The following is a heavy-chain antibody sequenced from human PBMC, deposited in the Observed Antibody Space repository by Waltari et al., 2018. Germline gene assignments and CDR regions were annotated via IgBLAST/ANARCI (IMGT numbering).Heavy chain of an antibody. CDR1: GYTFTSYY. V-gene: IGHV1-46*01. J-gene: IGHJ5*02. D-gene: IGHD5-12*01. Sequence: QVQLVQSGAEVKKPGASVKVSCKASGYTFTSYYMHWVRQAPGQGLEWMGKINPVGGSTSYAQKFQGRVTMTRYTSTSTVYMELSSLRSEDTAVYYCARAPYSGYDYKPTEPWGQGTLVTVSS. CDR3: ARAPYSGYDYKPTEP. CDR2: INPVGGST.